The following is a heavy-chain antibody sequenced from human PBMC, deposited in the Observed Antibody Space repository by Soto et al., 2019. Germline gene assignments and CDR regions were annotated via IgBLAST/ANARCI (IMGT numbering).Heavy chain of an antibody. Sequence: GGSLRLSCAASGFTFKTYNMNWVRQAPGKGLKWVSYIGTSGTPVYYADSVKGRFTISRDNAKNSLFLQMHSLRDEDTALYFCARDPSPDSSGWYYFDYWGKGTLVTVSS. D-gene: IGHD6-19*01. J-gene: IGHJ4*02. CDR2: IGTSGTPV. CDR3: ARDPSPDSSGWYYFDY. V-gene: IGHV3-48*02. CDR1: GFTFKTYN.